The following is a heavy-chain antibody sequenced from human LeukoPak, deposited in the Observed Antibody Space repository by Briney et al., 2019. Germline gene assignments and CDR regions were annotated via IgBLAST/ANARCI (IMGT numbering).Heavy chain of an antibody. V-gene: IGHV1-8*01. J-gene: IGHJ5*02. Sequence: ASVKVSCKASGYTFTSYDINWVRQAPGQGLEWMGWMNPNSGNTGYAQKFQGRVTMTRNTSISTAYMELSSLRSEDTAVYYCARGPLRSVITMIVVVITRDFRGFDPWGQGTLVTVSS. D-gene: IGHD3-22*01. CDR2: MNPNSGNT. CDR1: GYTFTSYD. CDR3: ARGPLRSVITMIVVVITRDFRGFDP.